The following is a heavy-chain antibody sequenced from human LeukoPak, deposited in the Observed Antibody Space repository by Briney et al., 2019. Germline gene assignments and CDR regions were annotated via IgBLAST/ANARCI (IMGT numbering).Heavy chain of an antibody. CDR1: GYTFTSYG. J-gene: IGHJ4*02. V-gene: IGHV1-18*01. CDR3: ARDCGSYGGEPQVCQ. Sequence: ASVKVSCKASGYTFTSYGISWVRQAPGQGLEWMGWISAYNGNTNYAQKLQGRVTMTTDTSTSTAYMELRSLRSDDTAVYYCARDCGSYGGEPQVCQWGQGTLVTVSS. D-gene: IGHD4-23*01. CDR2: ISAYNGNT.